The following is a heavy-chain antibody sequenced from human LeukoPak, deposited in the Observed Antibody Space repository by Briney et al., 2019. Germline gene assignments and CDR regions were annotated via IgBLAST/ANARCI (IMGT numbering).Heavy chain of an antibody. Sequence: PGRSLRLSCGASGFTFDKYGMHYVRRAPGKGLEWVAVILEDGRIKKYADSVKDRFTISRDNTNNTLYLQMHSLRVEDTGIYFCAKDRETTASGTFDYWGLGTLVTVSS. CDR2: ILEDGRIK. CDR3: AKDRETTASGTFDY. D-gene: IGHD1-1*01. J-gene: IGHJ4*02. CDR1: GFTFDKYG. V-gene: IGHV3-30*18.